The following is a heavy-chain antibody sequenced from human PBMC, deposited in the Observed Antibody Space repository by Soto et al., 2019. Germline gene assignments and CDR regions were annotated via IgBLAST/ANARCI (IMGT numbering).Heavy chain of an antibody. CDR1: TFSMYS. CDR2: ISSGSAYI. V-gene: IGHV3-21*06. D-gene: IGHD1-26*01. Sequence: EVQVVESGGGLVKPGGSLRLSCTFTFSMYSMNWVRQAPGKGLEWVASISSGSAYIKYAGSVKGRFTISRDNAKNSLHLQMNSLRAEDTAIYHCARDQGGSYDSWFDPWGQGTLVTVSS. CDR3: ARDQGGSYDSWFDP. J-gene: IGHJ5*02.